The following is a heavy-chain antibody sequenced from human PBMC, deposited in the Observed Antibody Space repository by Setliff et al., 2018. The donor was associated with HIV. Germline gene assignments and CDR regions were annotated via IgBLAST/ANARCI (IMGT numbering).Heavy chain of an antibody. CDR1: GESFKGYY. V-gene: IGHV4-34*01. CDR2: ISHTENT. Sequence: SETLSLTCAVYGESFKGYYWNWIRQSPGKGLQWIGEISHTENTNFHWSLKSRITMLVDTSKNQFSLTLTSLTTADTGLYFCARGSSFGWDNHYFDYWSQGTLVTVSS. D-gene: IGHD3-16*01. CDR3: ARGSSFGWDNHYFDY. J-gene: IGHJ4*02.